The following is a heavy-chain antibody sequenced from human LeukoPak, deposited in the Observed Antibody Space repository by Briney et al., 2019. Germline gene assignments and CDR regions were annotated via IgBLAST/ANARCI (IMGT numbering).Heavy chain of an antibody. J-gene: IGHJ4*02. V-gene: IGHV3-48*01. CDR3: ARAGYCSVGTCYSGDY. D-gene: IGHD2-15*01. Sequence: PGGSLRLSCAASGFTFSSYAMSWVRQAPGKGLEWISYIDSSSDTIYYADSVKGRFTISRDNAKNSLYLQMNSLRAEDTAVYYCARAGYCSVGTCYSGDYWGQGTLVTVSS. CDR2: IDSSSDTI. CDR1: GFTFSSYA.